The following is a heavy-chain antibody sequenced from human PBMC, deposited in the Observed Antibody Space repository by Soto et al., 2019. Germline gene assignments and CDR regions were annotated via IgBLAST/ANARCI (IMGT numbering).Heavy chain of an antibody. CDR2: IYTSGST. J-gene: IGHJ4*02. V-gene: IGHV4-4*07. CDR1: GGSISSYH. D-gene: IGHD5-18*01. CDR3: ARGRVGHSYGWLYFDY. Sequence: SETLSLTCTVSGGSISSYHWSWIRQPAGKGLEWIGRIYTSGSTNYNPSLKSRVTMSVDTSKNQFSLKLSSVTAADTAVYYCARGRVGHSYGWLYFDYWGQGTLVTVYS.